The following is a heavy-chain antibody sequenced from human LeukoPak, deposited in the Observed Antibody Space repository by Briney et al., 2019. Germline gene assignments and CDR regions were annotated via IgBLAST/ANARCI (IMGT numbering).Heavy chain of an antibody. V-gene: IGHV1-2*02. J-gene: IGHJ4*02. Sequence: ASVKVSCKASGYTFTGYYMHWVRQAPGQGFEWMGWINPISGGTNYAQKFQGRVTMTRDTSISTAYMELSRLRSDDTAVYYCARDAPYYDFWSGYYPRNYFDYWGQGTLVTVSS. CDR2: INPISGGT. CDR1: GYTFTGYY. D-gene: IGHD3-3*01. CDR3: ARDAPYYDFWSGYYPRNYFDY.